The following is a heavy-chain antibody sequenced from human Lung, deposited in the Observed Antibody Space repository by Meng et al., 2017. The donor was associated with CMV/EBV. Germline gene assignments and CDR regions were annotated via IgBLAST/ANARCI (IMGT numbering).Heavy chain of an antibody. Sequence: SXTXSLXCTVSGGSISSGGYYWSWIRQHPGKGLEWIGYIYYSGSTYYNPSLKSRVTISVDTSKNQFSLKLSSVTAADTAVYYCASKPDYYGSGSYYYYGMDVXGQAXTVTVSS. CDR1: GGSISSGGYY. CDR3: ASKPDYYGSGSYYYYGMDV. V-gene: IGHV4-31*03. D-gene: IGHD3-10*01. J-gene: IGHJ6*02. CDR2: IYYSGST.